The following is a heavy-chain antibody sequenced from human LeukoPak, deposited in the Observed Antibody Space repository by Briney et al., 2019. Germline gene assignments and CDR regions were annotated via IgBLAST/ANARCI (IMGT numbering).Heavy chain of an antibody. V-gene: IGHV3-48*03. Sequence: PGGSLRLSCAASGFTFSSYEMNWVRQAPGKGLEWVSYISSSGSTIYYADSVKGRFTISRDNAKNSLYLQMNSLRAEDTAVYYCARALEAARPSDYYYMDVWGKGTTVTVSS. CDR3: ARALEAARPSDYYYMDV. CDR2: ISSSGSTI. J-gene: IGHJ6*03. D-gene: IGHD6-6*01. CDR1: GFTFSSYE.